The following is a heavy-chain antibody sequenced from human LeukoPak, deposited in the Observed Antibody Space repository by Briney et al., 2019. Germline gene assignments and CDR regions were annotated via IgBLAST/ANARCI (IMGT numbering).Heavy chain of an antibody. J-gene: IGHJ3*02. D-gene: IGHD2-15*01. CDR1: GFTFSSYA. CDR2: ISGSGGST. V-gene: IGHV3-23*01. Sequence: GGSLRLSCAASGFTFSSYAMSWVRQAPGKGLDWVSTISGSGGSTYYADSVKGRFTISRDNSKNTLYLQMNSLRAEDTAVYYCAKDRRIVVVVAAPDAFDIWGQGTMVTVSS. CDR3: AKDRRIVVVVAAPDAFDI.